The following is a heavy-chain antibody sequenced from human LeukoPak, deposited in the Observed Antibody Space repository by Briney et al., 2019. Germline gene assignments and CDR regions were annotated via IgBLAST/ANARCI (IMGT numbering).Heavy chain of an antibody. Sequence: GGSLRLSCAASGFTVSSNYMSWVRQAPGKGLEWVSVIYSGGSTYYADSVKGRFTISRDKSKNTLYLQMNSLRAEDTAVYYCARDPLGLAYCGGDCSDGWGQGTLVTVSS. CDR2: IYSGGST. CDR1: GFTVSSNY. D-gene: IGHD2-21*02. CDR3: ARDPLGLAYCGGDCSDG. J-gene: IGHJ4*02. V-gene: IGHV3-53*01.